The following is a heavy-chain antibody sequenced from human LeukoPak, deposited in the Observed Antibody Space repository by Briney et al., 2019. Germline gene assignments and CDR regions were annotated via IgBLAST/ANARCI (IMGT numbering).Heavy chain of an antibody. Sequence: ASLKPSCKASGYTFTSYDITRVRQSTGHGLEWRGWMNPNSRNTGYAQKFQGRVTMTRNTSISTAYMELSSLRSEDTAVYYCARAAQYCSSTSCPYYMDVWGKGTTVTISS. V-gene: IGHV1-8*01. CDR2: MNPNSRNT. CDR3: ARAAQYCSSTSCPYYMDV. CDR1: GYTFTSYD. D-gene: IGHD2-2*01. J-gene: IGHJ6*03.